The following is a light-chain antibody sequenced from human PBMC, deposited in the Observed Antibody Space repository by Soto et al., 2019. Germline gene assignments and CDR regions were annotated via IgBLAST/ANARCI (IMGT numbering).Light chain of an antibody. V-gene: IGKV3-11*01. J-gene: IGKJ1*01. CDR1: QSIDSNY. CDR2: GAS. CDR3: QQRSNWWT. Sequence: EIVVTQSPGTLSLSPVERATLSCRASQSIDSNYLSWYQQKPGQAPRLIISGASTRATGTPARFSGSGSGTDFTLTISSLEPEDFAVYYCQQRSNWWTFGQGTKVDI.